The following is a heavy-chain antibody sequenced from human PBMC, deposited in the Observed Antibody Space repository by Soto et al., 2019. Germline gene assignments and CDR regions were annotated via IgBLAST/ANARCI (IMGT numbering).Heavy chain of an antibody. CDR2: IYATGTT. V-gene: IGHV4-4*07. D-gene: IGHD2-15*01. CDR3: ARARWYDAFDV. CDR1: GASISGFY. Sequence: SETLSLTCTVSGASISGFYWSWIRKSAGKGLEWIGRIYATGTTDYNPSLKSRVMMSVDTSKKQFSLKLRSVTAADTAVYYCARARWYDAFDVWGQGTVVTVSS. J-gene: IGHJ3*01.